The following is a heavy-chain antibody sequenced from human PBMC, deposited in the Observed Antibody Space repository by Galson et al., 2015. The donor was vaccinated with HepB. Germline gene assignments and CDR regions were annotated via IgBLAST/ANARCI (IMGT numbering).Heavy chain of an antibody. V-gene: IGHV3-23*01. Sequence: SLRLSCAASGFTFSSYAMSWVRQAPGKGLEWVSAISGSGGSTYYADSVKGRFTISRDNSKNTLYLQMNSLRAEDTAVYYCAKVDIVVVPAAITPTFDYWGQGTLVTVSS. CDR3: AKVDIVVVPAAITPTFDY. D-gene: IGHD2-2*02. J-gene: IGHJ4*02. CDR1: GFTFSSYA. CDR2: ISGSGGST.